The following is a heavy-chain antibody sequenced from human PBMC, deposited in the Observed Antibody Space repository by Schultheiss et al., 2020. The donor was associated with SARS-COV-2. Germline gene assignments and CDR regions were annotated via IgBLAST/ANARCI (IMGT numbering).Heavy chain of an antibody. CDR2: ISGSGGST. J-gene: IGHJ1*01. V-gene: IGHV3-23*01. Sequence: GGSLRLSCVASGFIFSIYAMSWVRQAPGKGLEWVSAISGSGGSTYYADSVKGRFTISRDNSKKTLYLQMNSLRVEDTAVYYCAKDIRQLVSEYFQHWGQGTLVTVSS. D-gene: IGHD6-6*01. CDR3: AKDIRQLVSEYFQH. CDR1: GFIFSIYA.